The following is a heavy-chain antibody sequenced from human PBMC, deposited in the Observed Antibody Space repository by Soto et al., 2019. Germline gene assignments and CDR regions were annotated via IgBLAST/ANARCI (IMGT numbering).Heavy chain of an antibody. D-gene: IGHD1-26*01. CDR1: GFTFSSYW. Sequence: QPGGSLRLSCAASGFTFSSYWMNWVRQAPGKGLEWVANIKQDGSEKYYVDSVKGRVTISRDNAKNSLYLQMNSLRAEDTAVYYCARARWDLVLLDHWGQGTLVTVSS. CDR3: ARARWDLVLLDH. J-gene: IGHJ4*02. CDR2: IKQDGSEK. V-gene: IGHV3-7*03.